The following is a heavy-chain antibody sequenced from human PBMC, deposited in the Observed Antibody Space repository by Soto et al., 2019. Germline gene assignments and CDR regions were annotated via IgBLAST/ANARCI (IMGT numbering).Heavy chain of an antibody. D-gene: IGHD1-1*01. V-gene: IGHV3-23*01. CDR3: VRTIQPGTTTYFDY. J-gene: IGHJ4*02. CDR1: GFTFSSYA. Sequence: LRLSCAASGFTFSSYAMSWVRQAPGKGLEWVSAISGSGGSTYYADSVKGRFTISRDNSKNTLYLQMNSLRAEDTAVYYCVRTIQPGTTTYFDYWGQGTLVTVSS. CDR2: ISGSGGST.